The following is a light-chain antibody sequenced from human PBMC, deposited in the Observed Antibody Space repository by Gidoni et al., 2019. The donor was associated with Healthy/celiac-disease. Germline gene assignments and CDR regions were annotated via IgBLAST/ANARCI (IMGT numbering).Light chain of an antibody. V-gene: IGKV1-27*01. CDR3: QKYNSAPLFT. CDR2: AAS. J-gene: IGKJ3*01. Sequence: DIQMTQSPSSLSASVGDRVTITCRASQGISNYLAWYQQKPGKVPKLLIYAASTLQSGVPSRFSRSGSGTYFTLTISSLQPEDVATYYCQKYNSAPLFTFGPGTKVDIK. CDR1: QGISNY.